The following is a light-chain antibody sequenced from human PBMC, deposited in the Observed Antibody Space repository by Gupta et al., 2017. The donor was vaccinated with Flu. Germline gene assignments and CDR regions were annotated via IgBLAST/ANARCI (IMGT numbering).Light chain of an antibody. CDR1: QSVSSY. Sequence: EIVLTQSPATLSLSPGERPTLSCRASQSVSSYLAWYQQKPGQAPRLLIYDASNRATGIPARFSGSGSGTDFTLTISSLEPEDFAVYYCQQRSNWPFTFGHGTKVDIK. V-gene: IGKV3-11*01. CDR3: QQRSNWPFT. J-gene: IGKJ3*01. CDR2: DAS.